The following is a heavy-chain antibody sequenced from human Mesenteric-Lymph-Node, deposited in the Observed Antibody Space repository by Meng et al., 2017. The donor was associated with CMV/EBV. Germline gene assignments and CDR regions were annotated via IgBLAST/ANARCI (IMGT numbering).Heavy chain of an antibody. D-gene: IGHD5-12*01. CDR3: ARGARSYSGYGRRALDY. V-gene: IGHV3-30*04. J-gene: IGHJ4*02. CDR1: GFTFSSYA. CDR2: MSYDGTNK. Sequence: GESLKISCAASGFTFSSYAMHWVRQAPGKGLEWVAVMSYDGTNKYYADSVKGRFTISRDNSKNTLYLQMNSLRAEDTAVYYCARGARSYSGYGRRALDYWGQGTLVTVSS.